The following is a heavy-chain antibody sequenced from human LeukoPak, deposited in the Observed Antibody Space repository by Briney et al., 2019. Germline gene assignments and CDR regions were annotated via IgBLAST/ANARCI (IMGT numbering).Heavy chain of an antibody. Sequence: GGPLRLSCAASGFTFSPPAMIWLRGAPGKGREGVQGIRSNGATTEYADSVKGRFTISRDNSKNTLYLQMNSLRAEDTAVYYCAKGGGVVTRHFDYWGQGTLVTVSS. D-gene: IGHD3-10*01. V-gene: IGHV3-23*01. J-gene: IGHJ4*02. CDR1: GFTFSPPA. CDR3: AKGGGVVTRHFDY. CDR2: IRSNGATT.